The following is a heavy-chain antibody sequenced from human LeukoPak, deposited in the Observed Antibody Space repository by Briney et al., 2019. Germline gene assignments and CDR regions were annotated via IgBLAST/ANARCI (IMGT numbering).Heavy chain of an antibody. V-gene: IGHV3-23*01. CDR1: GFTFSSYA. D-gene: IGHD6-13*01. Sequence: GGSLRLSCAASGFTFSSYAMGWVRQAPGKGLEWVSAITASGGNTYYADSVKGRFTISRDNSKNTLYLQVNSLRAEDTAVYYCAKAEYSSSRGSFGYWGQGTLVTVSS. CDR2: ITASGGNT. CDR3: AKAEYSSSRGSFGY. J-gene: IGHJ4*02.